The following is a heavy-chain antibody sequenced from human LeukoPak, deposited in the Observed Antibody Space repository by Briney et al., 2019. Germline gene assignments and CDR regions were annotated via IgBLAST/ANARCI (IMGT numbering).Heavy chain of an antibody. V-gene: IGHV4-39*07. CDR3: VREHSSSADY. D-gene: IGHD6-6*01. CDR2: INYSGST. CDR1: GGSVSSSSHY. J-gene: IGHJ4*02. Sequence: PSETLSLTCTVSGGSVSSSSHYWAWIRQPPGKGLEWIESINYSGSTYYNPSLKSRITISVDTSKNQFSLKLSSVTAADTAVYYCVREHSSSADYWGQGTLVTVSS.